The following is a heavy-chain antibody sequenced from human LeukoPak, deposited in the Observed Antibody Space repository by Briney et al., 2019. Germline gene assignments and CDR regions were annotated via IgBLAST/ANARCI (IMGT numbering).Heavy chain of an antibody. CDR3: ARLVGVATSNNWFDP. CDR1: GGSISSYY. Sequence: SETLSLTCTVSGGSISSYYWSWIRQPPGKGLEWIGYIYYSGSTNYNPSLKSRVTISVDTSKNQFSLKLSSVTAADAAVYYCARLVGVATSNNWFDPWGRGTLVAVSS. CDR2: IYYSGST. J-gene: IGHJ5*02. D-gene: IGHD5-12*01. V-gene: IGHV4-59*08.